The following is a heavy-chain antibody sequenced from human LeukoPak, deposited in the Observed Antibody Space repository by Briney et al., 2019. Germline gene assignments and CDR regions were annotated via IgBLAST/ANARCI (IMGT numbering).Heavy chain of an antibody. CDR2: ISAYNGNT. D-gene: IGHD5-12*01. Sequence: VASVKVSCKASGYTFTSYGISWVRQAPGQGLEWMGWISAYNGNTNYAQKLQGRVTMTTDTSTSTAYMELRSLRSDDTAVYYCARERGARGYSGYDYYYGMDVWGQGTTVTVSS. J-gene: IGHJ6*02. CDR1: GYTFTSYG. V-gene: IGHV1-18*01. CDR3: ARERGARGYSGYDYYYGMDV.